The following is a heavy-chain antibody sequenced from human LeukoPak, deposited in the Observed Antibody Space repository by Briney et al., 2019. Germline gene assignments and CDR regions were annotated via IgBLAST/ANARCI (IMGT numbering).Heavy chain of an antibody. CDR1: GGSISSGSYY. D-gene: IGHD6-19*01. CDR3: ARRGAGTYGIDY. V-gene: IGHV4-61*02. CDR2: IYISGST. J-gene: IGHJ4*02. Sequence: SETLSLTCTVSGGSISSGSYYWSWIRQPAGKGLEWIGRIYISGSTNYNPSLMSRVTISVDTSKNQFSLKLSSVTAADTAVYYCARRGAGTYGIDYWGQGTLVTVSS.